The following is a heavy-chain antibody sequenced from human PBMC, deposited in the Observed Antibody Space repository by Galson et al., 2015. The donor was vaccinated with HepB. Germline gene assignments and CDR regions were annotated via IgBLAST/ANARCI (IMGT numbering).Heavy chain of an antibody. Sequence: SVKVSCKASGGTFSSYAISWVRQAPGQGLEWMGGIIPIFGTANYAQKFQGRVTITADESTSTAYMELSSLRSEDTAVYYCAYTSEGGRNSVRGNPNAFDNWGQGTMVTVSS. CDR1: GGTFSSYA. D-gene: IGHD3-10*01. CDR2: IIPIFGTA. V-gene: IGHV1-69*13. J-gene: IGHJ3*02. CDR3: AYTSEGGRNSVRGNPNAFDN.